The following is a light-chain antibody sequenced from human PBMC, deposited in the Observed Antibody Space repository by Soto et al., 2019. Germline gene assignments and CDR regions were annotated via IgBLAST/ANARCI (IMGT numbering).Light chain of an antibody. CDR2: DAS. V-gene: IGKV1-33*01. CDR3: QQYDNLPRT. J-gene: IGKJ1*01. CDR1: QDISNY. Sequence: DIQMTQSPSSLSASVGDRVTITCQASQDISNYLNWDQQKPGKAPKLLIYDASNLATGVPSRFSGRGSWTDFTFTSSSLQPEDIATYYCQQYDNLPRTFGQGTKVEIK.